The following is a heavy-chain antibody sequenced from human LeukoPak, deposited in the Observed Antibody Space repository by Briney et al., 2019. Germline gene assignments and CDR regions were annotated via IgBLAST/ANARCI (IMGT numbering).Heavy chain of an antibody. V-gene: IGHV4-59*11. CDR2: IYYSGST. CDR1: GGSISSHY. Sequence: PSETLSLTCTVSGGSISSHYWGWIRQPPGKGLEWIGYIYYSGSTNYNPSLKSRVTISVDTSKNQFSLKLSSVTAADTAVYYCARGGRVYAFDIWGQGTMVTVSS. CDR3: ARGGRVYAFDI. J-gene: IGHJ3*02.